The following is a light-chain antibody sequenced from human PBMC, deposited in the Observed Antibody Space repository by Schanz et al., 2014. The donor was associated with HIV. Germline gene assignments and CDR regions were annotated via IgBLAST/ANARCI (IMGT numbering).Light chain of an antibody. CDR3: QQYGVSPFT. J-gene: IGKJ3*01. CDR2: ANS. Sequence: EIVLTQSPVTLSLSPGERATLSCRASQSVSGGLLAWFQRRPGQAPRLLVYANSFRATGVPDRFSGTGSGTDFTLTISRLEPEDFAVYYCQQYGVSPFTFGPGTTVDIK. CDR1: QSVSGGL. V-gene: IGKV3-20*01.